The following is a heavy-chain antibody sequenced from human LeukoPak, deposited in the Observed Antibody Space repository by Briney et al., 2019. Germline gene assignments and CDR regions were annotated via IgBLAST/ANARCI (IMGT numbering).Heavy chain of an antibody. V-gene: IGHV3-21*01. D-gene: IGHD1-26*01. CDR2: ISSSNSYI. J-gene: IGHJ4*02. CDR1: GFTFSSYS. Sequence: GGSLRLSCAASGFTFSSYSMNWVRQAPGRGLEWVSSISSSNSYIYYADSVKGRFTISRDNAKNSLYLQMNSLRAEDTAVYYCARDGLVGGYLDYWGQGTLVTVSS. CDR3: ARDGLVGGYLDY.